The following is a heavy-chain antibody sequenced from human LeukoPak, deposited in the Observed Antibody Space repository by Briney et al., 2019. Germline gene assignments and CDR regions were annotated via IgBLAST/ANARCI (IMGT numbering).Heavy chain of an antibody. Sequence: PGGSLRLSCAASGFTFSSYWMTWVRQAPGKGLEWVANIKEDGSEKYYADSVKGRITISRDNSMNTLYLQMNSLRAEDTAVYYCAKVRWGSDNALDSWGQGTLVTGSS. V-gene: IGHV3-7*01. D-gene: IGHD3-16*01. CDR2: IKEDGSEK. J-gene: IGHJ4*02. CDR1: GFTFSSYW. CDR3: AKVRWGSDNALDS.